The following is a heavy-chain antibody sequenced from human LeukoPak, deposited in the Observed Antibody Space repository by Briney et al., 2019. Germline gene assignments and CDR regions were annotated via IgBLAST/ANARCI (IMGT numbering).Heavy chain of an antibody. CDR1: GFTFSDYY. J-gene: IGHJ4*02. CDR2: IYYSGST. Sequence: PGGSLRLSCAASGFTFSDYYMSWIRQPPGKGLEWIGYIYYSGSTNYNPSLKSRVTISVDTSKNQFSLKLTSVTAADTAVYYCARVGITGTTPDYWGLGTLVTVSS. D-gene: IGHD1-7*01. CDR3: ARVGITGTTPDY. V-gene: IGHV4-59*12.